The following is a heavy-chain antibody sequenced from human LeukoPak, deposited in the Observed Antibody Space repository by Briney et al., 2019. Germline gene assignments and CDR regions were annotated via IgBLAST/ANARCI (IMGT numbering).Heavy chain of an antibody. V-gene: IGHV3-30*18. CDR1: GFTFSSYG. Sequence: GRSLRLSCAASGFTFSSYGMHWVRQAPGKGLEWVAVISYDGSNKYYADSVKGQFTISRDNSKNTLYLQMNSLRAEDTAVYYCAKDPTIYGSGSPWYFDYWGQGTLVAVSS. CDR2: ISYDGSNK. D-gene: IGHD3-10*01. J-gene: IGHJ4*02. CDR3: AKDPTIYGSGSPWYFDY.